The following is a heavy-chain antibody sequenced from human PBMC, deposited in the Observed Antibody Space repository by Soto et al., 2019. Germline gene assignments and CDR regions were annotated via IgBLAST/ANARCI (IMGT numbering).Heavy chain of an antibody. CDR1: GASISGFY. V-gene: IGHV4-4*07. J-gene: IGHJ5*02. D-gene: IGHD1-1*01. CDR3: VRDGTKTLRDWFDP. CDR2: IYATGTT. Sequence: SETLSLTCTVSGASISGFYWSWIRKSAGKGLEWIGRIYATGTTDYNPFLKSRVMMSVDTSKKQFSLKLRSVTAADTAVYYCVRDGTKTLRDWFDPWGQGISVTVSS.